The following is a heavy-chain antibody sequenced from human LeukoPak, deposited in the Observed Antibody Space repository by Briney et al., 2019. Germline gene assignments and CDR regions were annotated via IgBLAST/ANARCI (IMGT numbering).Heavy chain of an antibody. V-gene: IGHV1-46*01. CDR2: INPSAGTT. J-gene: IGHJ6*03. CDR3: ARSKRYCSGTTCSYYNMDV. D-gene: IGHD2-2*01. Sequence: APVKVSCKASGNTFTGYYMHWVRQAPGQGLEWMGIINPSAGTTSYAQKFQNRVTMTRDTSTSTVYMELSSLTSEDTAVFYCARSKRYCSGTTCSYYNMDVWGKGTTVTVPS. CDR1: GNTFTGYY.